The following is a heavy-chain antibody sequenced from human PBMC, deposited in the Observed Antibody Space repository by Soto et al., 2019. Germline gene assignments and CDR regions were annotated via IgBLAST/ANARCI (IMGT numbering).Heavy chain of an antibody. Sequence: GSLRLSCAASGFTFSSYAMSWVRQAPGKGLEWVSSISGGGDSTYHADSAKGRFTISRDNSENTLYLQVNSLRAEDTAVYYCAKGTVGATSRYYYGMDVWGEGTTVTVSS. CDR2: ISGGGDST. CDR3: AKGTVGATSRYYYGMDV. D-gene: IGHD1-26*01. V-gene: IGHV3-23*01. CDR1: GFTFSSYA. J-gene: IGHJ6*04.